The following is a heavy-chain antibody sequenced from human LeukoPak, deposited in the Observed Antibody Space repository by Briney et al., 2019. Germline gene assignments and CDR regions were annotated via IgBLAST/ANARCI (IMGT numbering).Heavy chain of an antibody. V-gene: IGHV1-24*01. CDR1: GYTLTELS. CDR2: FDPEDGET. J-gene: IGHJ6*02. Sequence: ASVKVSCKVSGYTLTELSMHWVRQAPGEGLEWMGGFDPEDGETIYAQKFQGRVTMTEDTSTDTAYMELSSLRSEDTAVYYCATDTGYSSSWLNYYYYGMDVWGQGTTVTVSS. D-gene: IGHD6-13*01. CDR3: ATDTGYSSSWLNYYYYGMDV.